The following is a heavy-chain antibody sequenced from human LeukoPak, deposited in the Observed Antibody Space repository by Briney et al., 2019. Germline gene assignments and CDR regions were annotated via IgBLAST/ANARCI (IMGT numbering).Heavy chain of an antibody. J-gene: IGHJ5*02. V-gene: IGHV1-8*01. CDR3: ARSKGSLEGNWFDP. Sequence: GASVKVSCTASGYIFSNYDINWARQATGQGLEWMGWMNPNSGNTGYAQKFQGRVTMTRDTSISTACMEVSSLRSEDTAVYYCARSKGSLEGNWFDPWGQGTLVTVSS. CDR2: MNPNSGNT. CDR1: GYIFSNYD. D-gene: IGHD5-24*01.